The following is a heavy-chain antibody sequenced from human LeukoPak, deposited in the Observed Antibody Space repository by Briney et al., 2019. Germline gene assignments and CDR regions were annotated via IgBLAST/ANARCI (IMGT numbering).Heavy chain of an antibody. D-gene: IGHD6-19*01. Sequence: PGGSLRLSCAASGFTFSSYWMSWVRQAPGKGLEWVANIKQDGGEKYYVDSVKGRFTISRDNAKNSLYLQMNSLRAEDTAVYYCASTRRPHGQWLFNFDYWGQGTLVTVSS. V-gene: IGHV3-7*01. CDR2: IKQDGGEK. J-gene: IGHJ4*02. CDR1: GFTFSSYW. CDR3: ASTRRPHGQWLFNFDY.